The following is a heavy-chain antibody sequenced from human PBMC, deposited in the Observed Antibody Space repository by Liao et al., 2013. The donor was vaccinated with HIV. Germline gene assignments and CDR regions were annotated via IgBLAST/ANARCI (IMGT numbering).Heavy chain of an antibody. J-gene: IGHJ3*02. CDR2: IYTSGST. Sequence: QVHLQESGPGLVKPSETLSLTCTVSGGSMSSYYWSWIRQPAGKGLEWIGRIYTSGSTNYNPSLKSRVTMSVDTSKNQFSLKVRSVTAADTAVYYCARSKSRPRTQAAFYSSGPWYAFDIWAKGQWSPSLQ. V-gene: IGHV4-4*07. CDR3: ARSKSRPRTQAAFYSSGPWYAFDI. D-gene: IGHD5-18*01. CDR1: GGSMSSYY.